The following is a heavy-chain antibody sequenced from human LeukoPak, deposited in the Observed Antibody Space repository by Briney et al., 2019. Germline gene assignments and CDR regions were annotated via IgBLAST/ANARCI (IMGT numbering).Heavy chain of an antibody. CDR2: ISSSSSSI. CDR1: GFTVSNNY. CDR3: ARTATDTGEFDY. J-gene: IGHJ4*02. Sequence: GGSLRLSCAASGFTVSNNYMNWVRQAPGKGLECVSSISSSSSSIYYADSVKGRFTISRDDAKNSLYLQMNSLRAEDTAVYYCARTATDTGEFDYWGQGTLVTVSS. D-gene: IGHD6-13*01. V-gene: IGHV3-21*01.